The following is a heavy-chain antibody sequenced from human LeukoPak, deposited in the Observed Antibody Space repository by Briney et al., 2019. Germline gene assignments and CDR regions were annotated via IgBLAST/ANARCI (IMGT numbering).Heavy chain of an antibody. V-gene: IGHV4-39*01. CDR3: ATRIDCSSTSCYYYYYMDV. D-gene: IGHD2-2*01. J-gene: IGHJ6*03. CDR2: IYYSGST. CDR1: SGSISSGSYY. Sequence: SETLSLTCTVSSGSISSGSYYWGWIRQPPGKGLEWIGSIYYSGSTYYNPSLKSRVTISVDTSKNQFSLKLSSVTAADTAVYYCATRIDCSSTSCYYYYYMDVWGKGTTVTVSS.